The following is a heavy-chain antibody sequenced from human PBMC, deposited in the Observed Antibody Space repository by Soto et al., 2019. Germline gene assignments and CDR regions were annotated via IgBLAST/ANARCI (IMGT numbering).Heavy chain of an antibody. Sequence: QVQLVQSGAEVKKPGSSVRVSCKASGATLDTFINYGITWVRQAPGQGLEWMGGIIPVFGAATHAEKLQGRGTVRADVSTRTVNMELSRLRSEDTAVYYCAGGAATKMLVLMYDALDIWGQGTMVTVSS. D-gene: IGHD6-25*01. V-gene: IGHV1-69*12. J-gene: IGHJ3*02. CDR2: IIPVFGAA. CDR3: AGGAATKMLVLMYDALDI. CDR1: GATLDTFINYG.